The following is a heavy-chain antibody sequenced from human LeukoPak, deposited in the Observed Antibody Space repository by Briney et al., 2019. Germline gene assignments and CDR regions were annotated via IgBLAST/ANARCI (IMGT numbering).Heavy chain of an antibody. J-gene: IGHJ4*02. D-gene: IGHD1-26*01. V-gene: IGHV3-33*01. Sequence: GGSLRLSCAASGFPFGTYGMHWVRQAPGKGLEWVAVIWYDGSNKYYADSVKGRFTISRDNSKNTLYLQINSLRAEDTAVYYCARASGSYDYWGQGTLVTVSS. CDR1: GFPFGTYG. CDR2: IWYDGSNK. CDR3: ARASGSYDY.